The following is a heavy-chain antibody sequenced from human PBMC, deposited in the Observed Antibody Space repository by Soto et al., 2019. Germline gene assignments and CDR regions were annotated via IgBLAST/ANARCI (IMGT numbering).Heavy chain of an antibody. Sequence: TLSLTCTVSGGSISSGVYYWSWIRQHPGKGLEWIGYIYYSGSTYYNPSLKSRVTISVDTSKNQFSLKLSSVTAADTAVYYCARDIPGDYPDYWGQGTLVTVSS. CDR1: GGSISSGVYY. V-gene: IGHV4-31*03. J-gene: IGHJ4*02. CDR2: IYYSGST. CDR3: ARDIPGDYPDY. D-gene: IGHD3-16*01.